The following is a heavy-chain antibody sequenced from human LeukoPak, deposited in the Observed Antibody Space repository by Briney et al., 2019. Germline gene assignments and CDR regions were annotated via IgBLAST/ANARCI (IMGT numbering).Heavy chain of an antibody. D-gene: IGHD2-2*01. J-gene: IGHJ4*02. CDR3: AKSEGGTSRRPFDY. CDR2: IRVSSGST. Sequence: PGGSLRLSCAASGFTFSNYVMSWVRQAPGKGLEWVSIIRVSSGSTYYADSVKGRFTISRDNSKNTLYLQMNSLRAEDTAVYYCAKSEGGTSRRPFDYWGQGTLVTVSS. V-gene: IGHV3-23*01. CDR1: GFTFSNYV.